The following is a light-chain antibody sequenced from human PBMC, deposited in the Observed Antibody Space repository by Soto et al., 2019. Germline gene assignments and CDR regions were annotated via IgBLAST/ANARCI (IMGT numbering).Light chain of an antibody. CDR2: GNS. V-gene: IGLV1-47*01. CDR3: AVWDHSLSGYV. J-gene: IGLJ1*01. Sequence: QSALTQSPAASGTPGHRVIISCSGSTSNIGRNYVCWYQQFPGTAPKLLIYGNSQRPSGVPDRFSGSKSDTTASLAISGPRSEDEAEYFCAVWDHSLSGYVFGSGTKVTVL. CDR1: TSNIGRNY.